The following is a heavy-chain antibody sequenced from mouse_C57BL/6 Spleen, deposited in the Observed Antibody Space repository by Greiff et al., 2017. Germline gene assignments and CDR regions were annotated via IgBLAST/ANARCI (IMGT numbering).Heavy chain of an antibody. CDR1: GYTFTDYY. V-gene: IGHV1-26*01. CDR2: INPNNGGT. Sequence: VQLQQSGPELVKPGASVKISCKASGYTFTDYYMNWVKQSHGKSLEWIGDINPNNGGTSYNQKFKGKATLTVDKSSSTAYMERRSLTSEDSAVYYCSRYYEAMDYWGQGTSVTVSS. J-gene: IGHJ4*01. CDR3: SRYYEAMDY.